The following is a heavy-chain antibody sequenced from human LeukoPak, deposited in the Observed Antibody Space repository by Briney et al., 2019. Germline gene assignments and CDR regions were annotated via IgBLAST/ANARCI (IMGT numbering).Heavy chain of an antibody. J-gene: IGHJ4*02. CDR2: ISGSGGST. V-gene: IGHV3-23*01. CDR3: AKDGYGVLDY. CDR1: GFTFSNYV. D-gene: IGHD4-17*01. Sequence: GGSLRLSCAASGFTFSNYVMSWVRQAPGKGLEWVSDISGSGGSTHYADSVKGRFTISRENSQNTLYLQMNSLRAEDTAVCYCAKDGYGVLDYWGQGTLVTVSS.